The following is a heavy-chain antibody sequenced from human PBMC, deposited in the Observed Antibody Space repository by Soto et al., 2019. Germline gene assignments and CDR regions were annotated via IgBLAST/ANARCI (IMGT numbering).Heavy chain of an antibody. Sequence: QVQLVQSGAEVKKPGSSVKVSCKASGGTFSSYAISWVRQAPGQGLEWMGGIIPIFGTANYAQKFQGRVTITADDSTSTAYMELSSLRSEDTAVYYCAIDRNSAWSGSTTDYHSWFDPWGQGTLVTVSS. J-gene: IGHJ5*02. D-gene: IGHD1-26*01. CDR1: GGTFSSYA. V-gene: IGHV1-69*01. CDR2: IIPIFGTA. CDR3: AIDRNSAWSGSTTDYHSWFDP.